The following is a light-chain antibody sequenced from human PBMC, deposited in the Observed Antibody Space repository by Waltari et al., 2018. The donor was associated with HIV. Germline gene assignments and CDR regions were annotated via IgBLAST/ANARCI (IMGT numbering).Light chain of an antibody. CDR2: GNS. Sequence: QSAPTQPPSVSAAPGQRVTIAFTGSSSNLGAGYDVHWYPQVPGRAPKVVIYGNSNRPSGVPDRFSGSKSGSSASLVITGLQSEDEADYYCQSYDSNLSGLFGGGTKVTVL. V-gene: IGLV1-40*01. CDR3: QSYDSNLSGL. CDR1: SSNLGAGYD. J-gene: IGLJ2*01.